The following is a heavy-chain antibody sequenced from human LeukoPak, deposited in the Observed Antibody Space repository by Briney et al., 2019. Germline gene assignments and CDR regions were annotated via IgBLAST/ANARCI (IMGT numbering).Heavy chain of an antibody. CDR1: GYTFTSYG. CDR3: AREISGYSSSWSRDAFDI. Sequence: ASVKVSCKASGYTFTSYGISWVRQAPGQGLEWMGWISAYNGNTNYAQKLQGRVTMTTDTSTSTAYMELRSLRSDDTAVYYCAREISGYSSSWSRDAFDIWGQGTMVTVSS. CDR2: ISAYNGNT. D-gene: IGHD6-13*01. J-gene: IGHJ3*02. V-gene: IGHV1-18*01.